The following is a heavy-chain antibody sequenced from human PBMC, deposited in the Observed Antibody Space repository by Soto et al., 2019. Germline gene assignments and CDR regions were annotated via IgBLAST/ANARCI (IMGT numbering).Heavy chain of an antibody. J-gene: IGHJ4*02. Sequence: GGSLRLSCTASGFTFGDYSRSWFRQAPGKGLEWVGFIRSKAYGGTTEYAASVKGRFTISRDDSKSIAYLQMNSLKTEDTAVYYCTRDLGDIVVVPAAITLDYWGQGTLVTVSS. CDR3: TRDLGDIVVVPAAITLDY. CDR2: IRSKAYGGTT. CDR1: GFTFGDYS. V-gene: IGHV3-49*03. D-gene: IGHD2-2*02.